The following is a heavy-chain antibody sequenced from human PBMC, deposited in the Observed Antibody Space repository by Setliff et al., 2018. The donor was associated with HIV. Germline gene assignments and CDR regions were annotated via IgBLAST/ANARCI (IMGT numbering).Heavy chain of an antibody. Sequence: PSETLSLTCAVYGGSLSGYYWSWIRQPPGKGLEWIGEINHSGSTNYNPSLKSRVTISVDTSKNQFSLKVSSVTAADTAVYYCARERSLITNRRYFDSWGQGTLVTAPQ. V-gene: IGHV4-34*01. CDR3: ARERSLITNRRYFDS. D-gene: IGHD1-1*01. J-gene: IGHJ4*02. CDR2: INHSGST. CDR1: GGSLSGYY.